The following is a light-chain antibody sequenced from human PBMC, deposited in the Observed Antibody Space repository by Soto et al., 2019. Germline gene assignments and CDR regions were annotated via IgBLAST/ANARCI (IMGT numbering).Light chain of an antibody. CDR3: CLSPGSLTWL. CDR1: GSDVGDSSH. J-gene: IGLJ3*02. Sequence: QSALTQPRSVSGSPGQSVTISCTATGSDVGDSSHVSWYQLHPGKAPKLMIYEVNNRPSGVPDRFSGSKSGSTASLTISGLQAEDEAEYYCCLSPGSLTWLFGGGIKLTVL. CDR2: EVN. V-gene: IGLV2-11*01.